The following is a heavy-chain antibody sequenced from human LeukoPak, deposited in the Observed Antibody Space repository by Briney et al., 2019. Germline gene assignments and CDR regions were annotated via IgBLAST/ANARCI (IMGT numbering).Heavy chain of an antibody. J-gene: IGHJ4*02. D-gene: IGHD3/OR15-3a*01. CDR3: PKESNRNVFYSRWDY. CDR1: GFTFSNYA. V-gene: IGHV3-23*01. Sequence: GGSLRLSCAASGFTFSNYALTWVRQAPGKGLEWVSSISLSGGSTYYADSVKGRFTISRDNSKNTLYLQMNSLRAEDTAVYYCPKESNRNVFYSRWDYGGQGTLVTVSS. CDR2: ISLSGGST.